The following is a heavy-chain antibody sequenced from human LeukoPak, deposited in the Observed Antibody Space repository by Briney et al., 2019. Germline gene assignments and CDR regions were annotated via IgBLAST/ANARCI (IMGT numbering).Heavy chain of an antibody. Sequence: PSETLSLTCAVYGGSFSGYYWSWIRQPPGKGLEWIGEINHSGSTNYNPSLKSRVTISVDTSKIQFSLKLSSVTAADTAVYYCAKGSGYEAQYYYYYMDVWGKGTTVTISS. CDR1: GGSFSGYY. V-gene: IGHV4-34*01. CDR2: INHSGST. J-gene: IGHJ6*03. D-gene: IGHD5-12*01. CDR3: AKGSGYEAQYYYYYMDV.